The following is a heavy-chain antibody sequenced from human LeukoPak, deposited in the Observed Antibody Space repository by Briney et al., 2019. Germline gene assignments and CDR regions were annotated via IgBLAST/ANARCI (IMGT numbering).Heavy chain of an antibody. CDR1: GGSFSGYY. D-gene: IGHD1-26*01. Sequence: PSETLSLTCAVYGGSFSGYYWSWIRQPPGKGLEWIGEINHSGSTNYNPSLKSRVTISVDTSKNQFSLKLSSVTAADTAVYYCATRGAIVGAAYFDYWGQGTLVTVSS. V-gene: IGHV4-34*01. CDR2: INHSGST. J-gene: IGHJ4*02. CDR3: ATRGAIVGAAYFDY.